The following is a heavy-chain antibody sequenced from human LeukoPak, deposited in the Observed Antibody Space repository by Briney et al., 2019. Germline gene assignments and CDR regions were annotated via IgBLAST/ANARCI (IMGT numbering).Heavy chain of an antibody. CDR2: IYYSGST. CDR3: ARDRGGGSYFDY. V-gene: IGHV4-59*12. J-gene: IGHJ4*02. CDR1: GGSISSYY. D-gene: IGHD3-3*01. Sequence: PSETLSLTCTVSGGSISSYYWSWIRQPPGKGLEWIGYIYYSGSTNYNPSLKSRVTISVDTSKNQFSLKLSSVTAADTAVYYCARDRGGGSYFDYWGQGTLVTVSS.